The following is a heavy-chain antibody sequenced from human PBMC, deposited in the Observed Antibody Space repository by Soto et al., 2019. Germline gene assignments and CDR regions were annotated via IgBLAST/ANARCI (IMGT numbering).Heavy chain of an antibody. CDR1: GFTFSSYA. J-gene: IGHJ4*02. CDR3: AKDPVNRRELVGGYFDY. CDR2: ISGSGGST. Sequence: EVQLLESGGGLVQPGGSLRLSCAASGFTFSSYAMSWVRQAPGKGLEWVWAISGSGGSTYYADSVKGRFTISRDNSKNTLYLQMNSLRAEDTAVYYCAKDPVNRRELVGGYFDYWGQGTLVTVSS. D-gene: IGHD1-26*01. V-gene: IGHV3-23*01.